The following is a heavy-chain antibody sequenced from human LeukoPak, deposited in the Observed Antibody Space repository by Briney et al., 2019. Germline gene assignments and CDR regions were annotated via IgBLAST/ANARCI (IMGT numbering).Heavy chain of an antibody. CDR1: GFTFSNYG. J-gene: IGHJ6*02. D-gene: IGHD2-2*01. CDR2: VSYDGSDK. V-gene: IGHV3-30*18. CDR3: AKGGYCSTTSCTPWGMDG. Sequence: PGGSLRLSCAASGFTFSNYGMHWVRQAPGKGLEWVAVVSYDGSDKYYAGSVKGRFTISKDNSKNTLYLQMNSLRAVDTAVYYCAKGGYCSTTSCTPWGMDGWGQGTTVTVSS.